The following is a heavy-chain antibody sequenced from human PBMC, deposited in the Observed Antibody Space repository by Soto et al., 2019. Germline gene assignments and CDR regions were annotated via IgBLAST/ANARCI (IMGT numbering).Heavy chain of an antibody. D-gene: IGHD3-10*01. CDR2: IYSSGST. V-gene: IGHV4-59*08. Sequence: SETLSLTCAASGGSVTGYYWSWIRQPPGKGMEWIGYIYSSGSTSYSPSLNGRVTISVDTSKNQFSVKLHSVTAADTAKYYCARHGEGINYHFDFWGQGTLVTVSS. J-gene: IGHJ4*02. CDR1: GGSVTGYY. CDR3: ARHGEGINYHFDF.